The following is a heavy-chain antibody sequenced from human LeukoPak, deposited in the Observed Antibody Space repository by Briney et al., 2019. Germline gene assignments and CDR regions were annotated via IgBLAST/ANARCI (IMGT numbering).Heavy chain of an antibody. V-gene: IGHV4-39*01. CDR3: ARLVVVPAAMGEFDY. CDR1: GGPMCSSSYY. CDR2: IYYSGST. D-gene: IGHD2-2*01. J-gene: IGHJ4*02. Sequence: SETLSLTCTVSGGPMCSSSYYWGWIRQPPGKGLEWIGSIYYSGSTYYNPSLKSRVTISVDTSKNQFSLKLSSVTAADTAVYYCARLVVVPAAMGEFDYWGQGTLVTVSS.